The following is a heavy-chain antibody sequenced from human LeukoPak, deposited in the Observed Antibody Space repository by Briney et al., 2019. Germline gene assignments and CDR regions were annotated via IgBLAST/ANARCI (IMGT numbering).Heavy chain of an antibody. CDR3: ASGSSGYDP. V-gene: IGHV4-59*08. D-gene: IGHD5-12*01. CDR1: GGSISSSY. J-gene: IGHJ5*02. CDR2: FFYSGNT. Sequence: PSETLSLTCTVSGGSISSSYWSWIRQPPGKRLELIGYFFYSGNTNYNPSLKSRVTISGDTSKNQFSLKLSSVTAADTAVYYCASGSSGYDPWGQGTLVTVSS.